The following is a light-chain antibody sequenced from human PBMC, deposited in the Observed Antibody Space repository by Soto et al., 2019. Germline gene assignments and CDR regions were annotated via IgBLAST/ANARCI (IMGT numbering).Light chain of an antibody. CDR1: QSVSSSY. V-gene: IGKV3-20*01. Sequence: EIVLTQSAATRSVSRGERAALSCRASQSVSSSYLAWYQQKPGQAPRLLIYGASNRATGIPDRFSGSGSGTDFTLTISRLETEDFAVYYCQQYGSSGTFGQGTKVDIK. CDR2: GAS. CDR3: QQYGSSGT. J-gene: IGKJ1*01.